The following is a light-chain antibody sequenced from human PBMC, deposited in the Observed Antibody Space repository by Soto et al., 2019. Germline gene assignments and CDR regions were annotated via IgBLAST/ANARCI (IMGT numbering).Light chain of an antibody. Sequence: EIVMTQSPATLSVSPGERATLSCRASQSVSSNLAWYQQKPGQAPRLLIYGASTRATGIPARFSGSGSGTEFPLTISSLQSEDFAVYYCQQYKNWPQTFGQGTKLEIK. J-gene: IGKJ2*01. CDR1: QSVSSN. CDR2: GAS. V-gene: IGKV3-15*01. CDR3: QQYKNWPQT.